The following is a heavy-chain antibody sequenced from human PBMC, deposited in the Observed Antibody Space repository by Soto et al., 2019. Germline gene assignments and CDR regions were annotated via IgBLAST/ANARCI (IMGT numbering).Heavy chain of an antibody. J-gene: IGHJ6*02. CDR2: IVVGSGNT. D-gene: IGHD3-22*01. CDR3: AADYYYYDSSGYYTSYYYYGMDV. V-gene: IGHV1-58*01. Sequence: GASVKVSCKASGFTFTSSAVQWVRQARGQRLEWIGWIVVGSGNTNYAQKFQERVTITRDMSTSTAYMELSSLRSEDTAVYYCAADYYYYDSSGYYTSYYYYGMDVWGQGTTVTVSS. CDR1: GFTFTSSA.